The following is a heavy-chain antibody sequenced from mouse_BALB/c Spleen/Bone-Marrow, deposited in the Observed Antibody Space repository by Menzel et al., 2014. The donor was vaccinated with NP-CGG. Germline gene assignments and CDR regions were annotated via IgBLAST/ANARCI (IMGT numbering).Heavy chain of an antibody. D-gene: IGHD2-10*02. CDR2: IWAGGST. J-gene: IGHJ2*01. V-gene: IGHV2-9*02. CDR3: ARGGEYGNYFVDY. CDR1: GFSLTSYC. Sequence: VKLEESGPGLVAPSQSLSITCNVTGFSLTSYCVHWVRQPPGKGLEWLGEIWAGGSTNYNSALMAKLSISTDNSKSPVFLKMNSLQTDDSAIYYCARGGEYGNYFVDYWGQGTTLTVSS.